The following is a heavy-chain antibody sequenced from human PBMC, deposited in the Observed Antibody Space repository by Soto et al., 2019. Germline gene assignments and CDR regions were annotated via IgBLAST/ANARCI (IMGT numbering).Heavy chain of an antibody. V-gene: IGHV1-8*01. CDR1: GYTFTSYD. Sequence: QVQLVQSGAEVKKPGASVKVSCKASGYTFTSYDINWVRQATGQGLEWMGWMNPNSGNTGYAQKFQCRGTMTRNTSISTAYMELSSLRSEDTAVYYCARDHSSGWYGPYYYYGMDVWGQGTTVTVSS. J-gene: IGHJ6*02. D-gene: IGHD6-19*01. CDR2: MNPNSGNT. CDR3: ARDHSSGWYGPYYYYGMDV.